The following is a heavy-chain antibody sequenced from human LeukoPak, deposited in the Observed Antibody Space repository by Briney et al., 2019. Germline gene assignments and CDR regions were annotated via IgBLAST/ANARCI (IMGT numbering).Heavy chain of an antibody. Sequence: SETLSLTCTVSGGSISSHYWSWIRQPPGKGLGWIGYIYYSGSTNYNPSLKSRVTISVDTSKNQFSLKLSSVAAADTAVYYCARHLQYSGYDHDAFDIWGQGTMVTVSS. CDR1: GGSISSHY. D-gene: IGHD5-12*01. CDR2: IYYSGST. J-gene: IGHJ3*02. V-gene: IGHV4-59*08. CDR3: ARHLQYSGYDHDAFDI.